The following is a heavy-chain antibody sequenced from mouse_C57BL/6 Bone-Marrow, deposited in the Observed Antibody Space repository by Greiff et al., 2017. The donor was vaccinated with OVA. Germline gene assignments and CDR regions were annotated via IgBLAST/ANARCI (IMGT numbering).Heavy chain of an antibody. CDR3: ARDYGSIYAMYY. CDR2: IYPGSGST. D-gene: IGHD1-1*01. Sequence: VQLQQPGAELVKPGASVKMSCKASGYTFTSYWITWVTQRPGQGLEWIGDIYPGSGSTNYNEKFKSKATLTVDTSSSTAYMQLSSLTSEDSAVYYCARDYGSIYAMYYWGQGTSVTVSS. V-gene: IGHV1-55*01. J-gene: IGHJ4*01. CDR1: GYTFTSYW.